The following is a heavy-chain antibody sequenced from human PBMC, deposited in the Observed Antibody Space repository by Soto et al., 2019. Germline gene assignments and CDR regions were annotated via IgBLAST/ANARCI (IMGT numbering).Heavy chain of an antibody. J-gene: IGHJ4*02. Sequence: PAETLSLTCAVSGGSISSSNWWSWVRQPPGKGLEWIGEIYHSGSTNYNPSLKSRVTISVDKSKNQFSLKMSSVTAADTAVYYCARKSADSGYSYGFWGQGPMVTVYS. CDR3: ARKSADSGYSYGF. CDR2: IYHSGST. D-gene: IGHD5-18*01. CDR1: GGSISSSNW. V-gene: IGHV4-4*02.